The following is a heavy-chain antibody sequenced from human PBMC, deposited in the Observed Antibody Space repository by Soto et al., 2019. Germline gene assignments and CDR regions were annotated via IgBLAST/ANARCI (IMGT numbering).Heavy chain of an antibody. Sequence: EVQLVESGGGLIQPGGSLRLSCAASGFTVSANYMSWVHQAPGKGLEWVSVIYSGGGTTYYADSVKGRFTISRDNSKNTLYLQMDSLRAEDTAVYYCAREGFITGTTGDSWGQGTLVTVSS. J-gene: IGHJ5*02. V-gene: IGHV3-53*01. CDR3: AREGFITGTTGDS. CDR1: GFTVSANY. D-gene: IGHD1-20*01. CDR2: IYSGGGTT.